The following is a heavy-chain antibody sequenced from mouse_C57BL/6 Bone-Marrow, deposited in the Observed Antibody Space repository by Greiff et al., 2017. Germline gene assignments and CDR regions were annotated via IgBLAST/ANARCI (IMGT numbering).Heavy chain of an antibody. CDR2: IYPGSGST. D-gene: IGHD2-5*01. CDR3: ARPYYSNYWYFDV. J-gene: IGHJ1*03. V-gene: IGHV1-55*01. Sequence: QVQLKQSGAELVKPGASVKMSCKASGYTFTSYWITWVKQRPAQGLEWIGDIYPGSGSTNYNEKFKSKATLTVDTSSSTAYMQLSSLTSEDSAVYYCARPYYSNYWYFDVWGTGTTVTVSS. CDR1: GYTFTSYW.